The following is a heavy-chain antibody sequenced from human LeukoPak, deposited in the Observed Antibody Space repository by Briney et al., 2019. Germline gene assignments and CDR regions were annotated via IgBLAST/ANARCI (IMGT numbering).Heavy chain of an antibody. V-gene: IGHV3-33*08. D-gene: IGHD4-17*01. Sequence: PGGSLRLSCAASGFTFSSYAMHWVRQAPGKGLEWVAVIWYDGSNKYYADSVKGRFTISRDNSKNTLYLQMNSLRAEDTAVYYCARDPNGDAFDYWGQGTLVTVSS. CDR2: IWYDGSNK. CDR1: GFTFSSYA. CDR3: ARDPNGDAFDY. J-gene: IGHJ4*02.